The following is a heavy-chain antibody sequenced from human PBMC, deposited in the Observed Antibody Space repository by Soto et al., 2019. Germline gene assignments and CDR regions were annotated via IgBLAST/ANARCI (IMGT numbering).Heavy chain of an antibody. D-gene: IGHD3-22*01. CDR3: ATSLSRITMIVVVITPFDY. Sequence: GGPLRLSCAASGLTFSSYAMSWVRQAPGKGLEWVSAISGSGGSTYYADSVKGRFTISRDNSKNTLYLQMNSLRAEDTAVYYCATSLSRITMIVVVITPFDYWGQGTLVTVSS. J-gene: IGHJ4*02. V-gene: IGHV3-23*01. CDR1: GLTFSSYA. CDR2: ISGSGGST.